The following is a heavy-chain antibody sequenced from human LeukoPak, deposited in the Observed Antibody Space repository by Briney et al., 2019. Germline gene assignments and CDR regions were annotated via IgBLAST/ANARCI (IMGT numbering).Heavy chain of an antibody. D-gene: IGHD1-26*01. CDR2: IYYSGST. Sequence: SETLSLTCTVSGGSISRYYWSWIREPPGKGLEWIGYIYYSGSTNYNPSLKSRVTISVDMSKNQFSLNLSSLTTADTAVYYCARWTMDIVGATTGFDYWGQGTLVTVSS. J-gene: IGHJ4*02. CDR1: GGSISRYY. V-gene: IGHV4-59*01. CDR3: ARWTMDIVGATTGFDY.